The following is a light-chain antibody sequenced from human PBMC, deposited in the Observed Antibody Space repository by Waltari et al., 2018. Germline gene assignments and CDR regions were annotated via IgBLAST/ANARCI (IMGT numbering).Light chain of an antibody. J-gene: IGLJ3*02. CDR1: RLRTSY. Sequence: SSELPQDPGVSVALGQTFTITCQGDRLRTSYATWYQLKPGPAPVLVIFGKDKRPSGIPDRFSGYSSGTTSSLTITGAQAEDEADYYCSSRNGRADQVVFAGGTKVTVL. CDR3: SSRNGRADQVV. CDR2: GKD. V-gene: IGLV3-19*01.